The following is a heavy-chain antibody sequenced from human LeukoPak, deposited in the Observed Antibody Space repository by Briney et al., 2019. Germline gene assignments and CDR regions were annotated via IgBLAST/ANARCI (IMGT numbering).Heavy chain of an antibody. CDR1: GFTFSSYS. CDR2: VSSTSSFI. D-gene: IGHD3-3*01. J-gene: IGHJ5*02. Sequence: GGSLRLSCAASGFTFSSYSINWVRQAPGKGLEWVSCVSSTSSFIYYADSVKGRFTISRDNSKNTLYLQMNSLRAEDTAVYYCANPPYDFWSGYPGWLDPWGQGTLVTVSS. CDR3: ANPPYDFWSGYPGWLDP. V-gene: IGHV3-21*04.